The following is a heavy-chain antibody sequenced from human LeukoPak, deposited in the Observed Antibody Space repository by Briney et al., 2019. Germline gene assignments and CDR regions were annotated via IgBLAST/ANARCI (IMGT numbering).Heavy chain of an antibody. V-gene: IGHV3-64*01. Sequence: GGSLRLSCAASGFTFSSYAMHWVRQAPGKGLEYVSAISSNGGSTYYANSVKGRFTISRDNSKNTLYLQMGSLRAEDMAVYYCARDLPSAGWRLTHVDYWGQGTLVTVSS. J-gene: IGHJ4*02. CDR1: GFTFSSYA. CDR3: ARDLPSAGWRLTHVDY. CDR2: ISSNGGST.